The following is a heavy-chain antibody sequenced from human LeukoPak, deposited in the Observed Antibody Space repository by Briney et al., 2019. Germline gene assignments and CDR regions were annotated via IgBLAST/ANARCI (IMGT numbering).Heavy chain of an antibody. CDR1: GFTFRTNA. J-gene: IGHJ4*02. Sequence: GGSLRLSCAASGFTFRTNAMSWVRQAPGKGLEWVSAISGTGDQTYYADSVKGRFTISRDNSKNTVYLHMNSLRAEDTAVYYCARDGDYYATGYYFDYWGQGTLVTVSS. V-gene: IGHV3-23*01. D-gene: IGHD3-10*01. CDR3: ARDGDYYATGYYFDY. CDR2: ISGTGDQT.